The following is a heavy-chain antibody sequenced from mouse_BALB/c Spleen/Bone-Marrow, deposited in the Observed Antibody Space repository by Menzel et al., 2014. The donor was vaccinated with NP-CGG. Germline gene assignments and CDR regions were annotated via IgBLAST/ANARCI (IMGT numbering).Heavy chain of an antibody. Sequence: VHVKQSGAELVKPGASVKLSCTASGFNIKDTYMHWVKQRPEQGLEWIGRIDPANGNTKYDPKFQGKATITADTSSNTAYLQLSSLTSEDTAVCYCASYYYGSSRFAYWGQGTLVTVSA. V-gene: IGHV14-3*02. J-gene: IGHJ3*01. CDR2: IDPANGNT. D-gene: IGHD1-1*01. CDR1: GFNIKDTY. CDR3: ASYYYGSSRFAY.